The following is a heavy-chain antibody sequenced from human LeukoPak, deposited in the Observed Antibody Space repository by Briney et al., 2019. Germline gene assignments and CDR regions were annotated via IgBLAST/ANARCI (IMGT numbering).Heavy chain of an antibody. CDR2: ISGSGGST. Sequence: GGSLRLSCAASGFTFSNYAMSWVRQAPGKGLEWVSAISGSGGSTYYADSVKGRFTISRDKAKNSVLLQMNSVRTEDTALYFCVKDMEPGGSGHWGPGTLVTVSS. CDR3: VKDMEPGGSGH. J-gene: IGHJ4*02. D-gene: IGHD1-26*01. V-gene: IGHV3-23*01. CDR1: GFTFSNYA.